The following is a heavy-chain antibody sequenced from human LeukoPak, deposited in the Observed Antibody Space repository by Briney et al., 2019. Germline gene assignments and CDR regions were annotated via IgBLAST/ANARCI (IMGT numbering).Heavy chain of an antibody. Sequence: GGSLRLSCAASGFTFSTYWMSWVRQAPGKGLEGVANIKQDGSEKYYVDSVKGRFTISRDNAKNSLYLQMNSLRAEDTAVYYCATEVDIGIEYFQHWGQGTLVTVSS. CDR1: GFTFSTYW. D-gene: IGHD2/OR15-2a*01. J-gene: IGHJ1*01. CDR2: IKQDGSEK. V-gene: IGHV3-7*01. CDR3: ATEVDIGIEYFQH.